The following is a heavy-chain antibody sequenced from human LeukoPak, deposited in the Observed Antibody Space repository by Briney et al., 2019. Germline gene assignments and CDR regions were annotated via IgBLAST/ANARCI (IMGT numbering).Heavy chain of an antibody. D-gene: IGHD6-19*01. CDR1: GFTFSNYS. Sequence: PGGSLRLSCAASGFTFSNYSMSWVRQAPGKGLEWVSGVAGSGGIAYYADSVKGRFTISRDNSKNTLYLQMNSLRAEDPAVYYCAKDRGSDWYRFDYWGQGTLVTVSS. J-gene: IGHJ4*02. CDR2: VAGSGGIA. V-gene: IGHV3-23*01. CDR3: AKDRGSDWYRFDY.